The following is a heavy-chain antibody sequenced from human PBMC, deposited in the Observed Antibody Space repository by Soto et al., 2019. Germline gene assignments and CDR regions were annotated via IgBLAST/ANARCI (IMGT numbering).Heavy chain of an antibody. Sequence: LRLSCEVSGFTLGSYAMHWVRQAPGKGLEWVSVISYDGSDNYYADSVKGRFTISRDNSKNTLYLHMNSLRPEDTAVYYCARDGTTTTAAGFDHWGQGTLVTVSS. D-gene: IGHD6-13*01. J-gene: IGHJ4*02. CDR3: ARDGTTTTAAGFDH. CDR1: GFTLGSYA. CDR2: ISYDGSDN. V-gene: IGHV3-30-3*01.